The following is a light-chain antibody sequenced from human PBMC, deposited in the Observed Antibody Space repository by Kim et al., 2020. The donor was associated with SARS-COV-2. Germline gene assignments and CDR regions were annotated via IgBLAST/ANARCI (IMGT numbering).Light chain of an antibody. CDR1: ENMNKG. V-gene: IGKV1-5*03. Sequence: ASGGDRVTITCRASENMNKGLGWYQQNPGNAPKVLIYMVSSSECGVLSRYSGSGSGTEFSLTLSSVQSDYFATYYCQQDNAFSLTFGGGTKVDIK. CDR3: QQDNAFSLT. CDR2: MVS. J-gene: IGKJ4*01.